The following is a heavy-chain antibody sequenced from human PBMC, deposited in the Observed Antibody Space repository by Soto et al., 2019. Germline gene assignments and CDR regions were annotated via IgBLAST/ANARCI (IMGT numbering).Heavy chain of an antibody. D-gene: IGHD5-12*01. CDR2: IIPIFGTA. CDR1: GGTFSSYA. Sequence: GASVKVSCKASGGTFSSYAISWVRQAPGQGLEWMGGIIPIFGTANYAQKFQGRVTITADESTSTAYMELSSLRSEDTAVYYCARGNAATITPDYYYYGMDVWGQGTTVTVSS. J-gene: IGHJ6*02. CDR3: ARGNAATITPDYYYYGMDV. V-gene: IGHV1-69*13.